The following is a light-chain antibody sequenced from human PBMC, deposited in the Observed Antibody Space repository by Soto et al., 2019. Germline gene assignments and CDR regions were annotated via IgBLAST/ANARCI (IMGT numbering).Light chain of an antibody. CDR1: QSISSN. V-gene: IGKV1-39*01. Sequence: IQMTQSPSSLSASLVDRVAMTCRASQSISSNLNWYQQKPGKAPKLLIYGTSYLQSGVPSRFSGSGSGTDFTLTISSLQPEDFATYYCQQTYTTPRTFGQGTKVDIK. CDR2: GTS. CDR3: QQTYTTPRT. J-gene: IGKJ1*01.